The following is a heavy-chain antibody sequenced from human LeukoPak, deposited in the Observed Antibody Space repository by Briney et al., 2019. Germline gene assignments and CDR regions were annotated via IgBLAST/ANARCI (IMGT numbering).Heavy chain of an antibody. J-gene: IGHJ4*02. CDR3: AKEQDIVVVVAATNYYFDY. V-gene: IGHV3-23*01. D-gene: IGHD2-15*01. CDR1: GFTFSSYA. CDR2: ISGSGGST. Sequence: GGSLRLSCAASGFTFSSYAMSWVRQAPGKGLEWVSAISGSGGSTYYADSVQGRFTISRDNSKNTLYLQMNSLRAEDTAVYYCAKEQDIVVVVAATNYYFDYWGQGTLVTVSS.